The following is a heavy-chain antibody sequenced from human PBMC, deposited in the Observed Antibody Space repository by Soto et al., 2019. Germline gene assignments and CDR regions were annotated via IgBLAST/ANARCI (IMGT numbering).Heavy chain of an antibody. CDR2: IYHSGST. D-gene: IGHD1-26*01. J-gene: IGHJ4*02. CDR3: ARVVIVGATPYFDY. CDR1: GGSISSGGYS. Sequence: PSETLSLTCSVSGGSISSGGYSWSGCRQPPGNCLEWTGYIYHSGSTYYNPSLKSRVTISVDRSKNQFSLKLSSVTAADTAVYYCARVVIVGATPYFDYWGQGNLVTVSS. V-gene: IGHV4-30-2*01.